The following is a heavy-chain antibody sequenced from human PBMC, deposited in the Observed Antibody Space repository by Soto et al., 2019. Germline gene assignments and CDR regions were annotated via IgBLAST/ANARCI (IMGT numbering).Heavy chain of an antibody. CDR3: ARDRGTVSGSYYFDY. CDR1: GFTFSSYA. D-gene: IGHD1-26*01. Sequence: GGSLRLSCAASGFTFSSYAMHWVRQAPGKGLEWVAVISHDGSNKYYADSVKGRFTISRDNSKNTLYLQMNSLRAEDTAVYYCARDRGTVSGSYYFDYWGQGTLVTVSS. CDR2: ISHDGSNK. J-gene: IGHJ4*02. V-gene: IGHV3-30-3*01.